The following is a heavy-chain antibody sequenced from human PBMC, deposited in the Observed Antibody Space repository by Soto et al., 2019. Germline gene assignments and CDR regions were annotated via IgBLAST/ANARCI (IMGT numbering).Heavy chain of an antibody. CDR2: LYYSGSP. J-gene: IGHJ5*02. V-gene: IGHV4-39*01. Sequence: QLQQSGPGLVKPSETLSLTCSVSGDSISINTHFWDWIRQPPGKGLEWIGTLYYSGSPYYNPYRKSRVTIFVDTSKNQFSLKLAAVTAADTAVYYCARRPAYDSSGYVQFDPWGQGTLVTVLS. CDR1: GDSISINTHF. CDR3: ARRPAYDSSGYVQFDP. D-gene: IGHD3-22*01.